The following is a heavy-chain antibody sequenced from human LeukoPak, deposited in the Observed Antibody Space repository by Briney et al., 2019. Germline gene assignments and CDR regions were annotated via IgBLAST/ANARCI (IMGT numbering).Heavy chain of an antibody. CDR3: ARARPTFFYDDSSYKHHTDY. CDR2: INPSGGVT. V-gene: IGHV1-46*01. D-gene: IGHD3-22*01. J-gene: IGHJ4*02. Sequence: ASVKVSCKASGYTFTSYYMQWVRHAPGQGLEWMGMINPSGGVTNYAQKFQGRLTMTRDTSTSTVYLELSGLRSDDTAVYHSARARPTFFYDDSSYKHHTDYWGQGTQVTASS. CDR1: GYTFTSYY.